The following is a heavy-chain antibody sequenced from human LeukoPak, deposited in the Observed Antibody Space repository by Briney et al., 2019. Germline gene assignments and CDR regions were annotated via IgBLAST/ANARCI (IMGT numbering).Heavy chain of an antibody. D-gene: IGHD4-23*01. Sequence: GGSLRLSCAASGFIFSEYWMSWVRQAPGKGPEWVANMKEDGGEINYVDSVKGRFTISRDNAKNSLYLQMNRLRVEDTAVYYCVRDRGYSTFDYWGQGTLATVSS. CDR3: VRDRGYSTFDY. J-gene: IGHJ4*02. V-gene: IGHV3-7*01. CDR2: MKEDGGEI. CDR1: GFIFSEYW.